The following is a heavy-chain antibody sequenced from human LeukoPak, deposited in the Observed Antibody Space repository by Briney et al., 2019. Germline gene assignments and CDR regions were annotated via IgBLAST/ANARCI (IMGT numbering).Heavy chain of an antibody. J-gene: IGHJ5*02. D-gene: IGHD3-3*01. Sequence: PGGSLRLSCAASGFTFSSYSMNWVRQAPGKGLEWVSYISSSSSTIYYADSVKGRFTISRDNAKNSLYLQMNSLRAEDTAVYYCGGIYDFWSGYYTGYHWFDPWGQGTLVTVSS. CDR2: ISSSSSTI. V-gene: IGHV3-48*04. CDR3: GGIYDFWSGYYTGYHWFDP. CDR1: GFTFSSYS.